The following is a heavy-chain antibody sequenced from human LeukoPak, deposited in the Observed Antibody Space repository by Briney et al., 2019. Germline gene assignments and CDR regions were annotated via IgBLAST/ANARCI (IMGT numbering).Heavy chain of an antibody. D-gene: IGHD4-23*01. V-gene: IGHV3-9*03. J-gene: IGHJ4*02. CDR2: IRWNGGII. Sequence: GRSLGLSCGASGFTFDDYAMHWVRQAPGKGLEWVSGIRWNGGIIGYADSVKGRFTISRDNAKNSLYLQMNSLRAENMALYYCAKEGRYGNSFDYWGQGTLVTVSS. CDR1: GFTFDDYA. CDR3: AKEGRYGNSFDY.